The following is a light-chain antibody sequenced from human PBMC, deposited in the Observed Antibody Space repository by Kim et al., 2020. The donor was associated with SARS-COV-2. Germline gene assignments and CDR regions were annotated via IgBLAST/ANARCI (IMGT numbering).Light chain of an antibody. V-gene: IGLV1-47*01. CDR1: SSNNGSNS. J-gene: IGLJ3*02. Sequence: QRETMSWSGSSSNNGSNSLYWYQQLPGTAPKHLIYRNNQRPSGVPDRFSGSKSGTSASLAISGLRSEDEGDYYCAAWDDSLSAWVFGGGTQLTVL. CDR2: RNN. CDR3: AAWDDSLSAWV.